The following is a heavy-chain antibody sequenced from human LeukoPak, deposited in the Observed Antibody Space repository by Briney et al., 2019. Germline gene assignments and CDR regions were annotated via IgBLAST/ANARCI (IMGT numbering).Heavy chain of an antibody. Sequence: GGSLRLSCAVSGITLSNYGMSWVRQAPGKGLEWVAGISDSGGRTNYADSVKGRFTISRDNPKNTLYLQMNSLRAEDTAVYFCAKRGVVTRVILVGFHREAYYFDSWGQGALFTVCS. V-gene: IGHV3-23*01. CDR2: ISDSGGRT. CDR1: GITLSNYG. D-gene: IGHD2-21*02. CDR3: AKRGVVTRVILVGFHREAYYFDS. J-gene: IGHJ4*02.